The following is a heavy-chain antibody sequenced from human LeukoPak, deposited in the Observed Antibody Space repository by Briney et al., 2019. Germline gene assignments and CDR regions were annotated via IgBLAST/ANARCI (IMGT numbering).Heavy chain of an antibody. CDR2: IYYSGST. J-gene: IGHJ4*02. CDR1: GGSLSSYY. Sequence: SETLSLTCTVSGGSLSSYYWIWIRQPPGKGLEWIGYIYYSGSTNYNPSLKSRVTISVDTSKNQFSLKLSSVTAADTAVYYCARHAPRVVRLHYFDYWGQGTLVTVSS. CDR3: ARHAPRVVRLHYFDY. V-gene: IGHV4-59*08. D-gene: IGHD2-21*01.